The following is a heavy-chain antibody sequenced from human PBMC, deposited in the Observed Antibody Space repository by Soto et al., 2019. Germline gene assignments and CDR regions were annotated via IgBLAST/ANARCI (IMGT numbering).Heavy chain of an antibody. CDR1: GGSISSSSYY. CDR3: ARLPSPSTIFSFYYGMDV. V-gene: IGHV4-39*01. J-gene: IGHJ6*02. Sequence: QLQLQESGPGLVKPSETLSLTCTVSGGSISSSSYYWGWIRQPPGKGLEWIGSIYYSGSTYYNPPLKSRVTISVDTSKNQFSLKLSSVTAADTAVYYCARLPSPSTIFSFYYGMDVWGQGTTVTVSS. D-gene: IGHD3-9*01. CDR2: IYYSGST.